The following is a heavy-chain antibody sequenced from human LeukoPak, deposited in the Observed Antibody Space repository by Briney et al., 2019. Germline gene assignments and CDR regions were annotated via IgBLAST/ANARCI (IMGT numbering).Heavy chain of an antibody. CDR2: IYYSGST. CDR3: ARGDIVVVPAATYYYYGMDV. CDR1: GGSISSGCYY. V-gene: IGHV4-31*03. J-gene: IGHJ6*02. Sequence: SETLSLTCTVSGGSISSGCYYWSWIRQHPGKGLEWIGYIYYSGSTYYNPSLKSRVTISVDTSKNQFSLKLSSVTAADTAVYYCARGDIVVVPAATYYYYGMDVWGQGTTVTVSS. D-gene: IGHD2-2*01.